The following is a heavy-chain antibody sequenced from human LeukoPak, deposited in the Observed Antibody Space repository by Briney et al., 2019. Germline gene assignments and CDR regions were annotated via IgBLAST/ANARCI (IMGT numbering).Heavy chain of an antibody. Sequence: GGSLRLSCAASGFTFSSYWMNWVRQAPGKGLVWVSRINSDGSSTNYTDSVKGRFTISRDNAKNTLYLQMNSLRAEDTAVYYCARVGLYSSGWSAWGQGTLVTVSS. J-gene: IGHJ4*02. D-gene: IGHD6-19*01. V-gene: IGHV3-74*01. CDR3: ARVGLYSSGWSA. CDR2: INSDGSST. CDR1: GFTFSSYW.